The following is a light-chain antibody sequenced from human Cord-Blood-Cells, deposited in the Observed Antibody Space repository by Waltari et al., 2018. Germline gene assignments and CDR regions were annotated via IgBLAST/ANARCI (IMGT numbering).Light chain of an antibody. CDR2: GNS. V-gene: IGLV1-40*01. CDR1: SPNIGAGYD. CDR3: QSYDSSLSGSEVV. Sequence: HSVLTQPPSCSGLPRQSVTISCPGSSPNIGAGYDVHGYQHLPGTAPKLRIYGNSNRPSGVPDRFSGSKSGTSASLAITGLQAEDEADYYCQSYDSSLSGSEVVFGGGTKLTVL. J-gene: IGLJ2*01.